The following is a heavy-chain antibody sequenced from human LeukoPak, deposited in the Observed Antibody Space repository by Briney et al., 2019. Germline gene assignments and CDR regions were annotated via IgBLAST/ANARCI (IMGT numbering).Heavy chain of an antibody. V-gene: IGHV1-69*01. CDR2: IIPIFGTA. CDR1: GCTFSSYA. Sequence: ASVKVSCKASGCTFSSYAISWVRQAPGQGLEWMGGIIPIFGTANYAQKFQGRVTITADESTSTAYMELSSLRSEDTAVYYCARASGYDLPFDIWGQGKMVTVSS. D-gene: IGHD5-12*01. CDR3: ARASGYDLPFDI. J-gene: IGHJ3*02.